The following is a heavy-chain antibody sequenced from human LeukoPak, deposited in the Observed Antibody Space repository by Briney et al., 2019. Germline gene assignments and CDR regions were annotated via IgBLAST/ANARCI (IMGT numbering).Heavy chain of an antibody. CDR1: GGTFSSYA. D-gene: IGHD6-6*01. Sequence: ASVTVSCKASGGTFSSYAISWVRQAPGQGLEWMGGIIPIFGTANYAQKFQGRVTITADESTSTAYMELSSLRSEDTAVYYCARLPLRSIAVGYYGMDVWGQGTTVTVSS. V-gene: IGHV1-69*13. J-gene: IGHJ6*02. CDR3: ARLPLRSIAVGYYGMDV. CDR2: IIPIFGTA.